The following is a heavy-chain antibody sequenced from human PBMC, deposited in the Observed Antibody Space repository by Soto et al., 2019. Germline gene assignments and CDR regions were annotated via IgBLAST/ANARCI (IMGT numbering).Heavy chain of an antibody. CDR3: AREWGLLPYYVMNV. CDR1: GDSVTSGSYY. CDR2: ISYTGRT. Sequence: ETLSVTCLVSGDSVTSGSYYWTWLRQPPGKGLEWIGYISYTGRTKYNPSLQSRVTISVDTSKNDFSLNLSSVTAADTAVYFSAREWGLLPYYVMNVWGHGTAVTVYS. D-gene: IGHD7-27*01. J-gene: IGHJ6*02. V-gene: IGHV4-61*03.